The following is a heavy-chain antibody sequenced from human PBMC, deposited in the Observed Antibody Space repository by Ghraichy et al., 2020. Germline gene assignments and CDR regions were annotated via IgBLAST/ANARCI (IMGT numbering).Heavy chain of an antibody. J-gene: IGHJ4*02. CDR2: IYYSGST. CDR1: GGSISTYY. CDR3: ARSDPVVVVAATRWTFDY. D-gene: IGHD2-15*01. Sequence: SETLSLTCTVSGGSISTYYWSWIRQPPGKGLEWIGYIYYSGSTNYNPSLKSRVTISVDTSKNQFSLKLSSVTAADTAVYFCARSDPVVVVAATRWTFDYWGPGTLVTVSS. V-gene: IGHV4-59*08.